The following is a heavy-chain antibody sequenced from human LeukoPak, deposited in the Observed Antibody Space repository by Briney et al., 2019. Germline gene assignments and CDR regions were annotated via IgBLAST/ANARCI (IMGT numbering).Heavy chain of an antibody. V-gene: IGHV3-21*01. Sequence: GGSLRLSCAASGFSLSTSNINWVRQAPGKGLEWVSSISSTGSFTFYADSLKGRFTISRDNAKNSLYLQMNSLRAEDTAFYYCARDDNWGFDYWGQGALVTVSS. CDR2: ISSTGSFT. J-gene: IGHJ4*02. D-gene: IGHD7-27*01. CDR1: GFSLSTSN. CDR3: ARDDNWGFDY.